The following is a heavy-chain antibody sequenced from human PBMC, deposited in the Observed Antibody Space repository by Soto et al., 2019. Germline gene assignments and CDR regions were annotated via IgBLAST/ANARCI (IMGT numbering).Heavy chain of an antibody. V-gene: IGHV4-61*01. D-gene: IGHD2-21*02. CDR3: ARGDRLLTVYGS. CDR2: FYHTGSS. J-gene: IGHJ5*02. Sequence: QVQLQESGPGLVKPSETLSLTCTVSGGSVNSGSSYWSWIRQPPGKGLEWIGYFYHTGSSGYNTSLRSRVTISIDTLKNQFSLRLTSVTAADTALYFCARGDRLLTVYGSWGQGILVTVSS. CDR1: GGSVNSGSSY.